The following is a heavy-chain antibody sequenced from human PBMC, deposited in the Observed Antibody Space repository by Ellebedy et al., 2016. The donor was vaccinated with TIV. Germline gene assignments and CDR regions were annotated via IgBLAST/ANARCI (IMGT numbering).Heavy chain of an antibody. CDR1: GFTFSGYW. D-gene: IGHD3-22*01. CDR3: ALFCYDTSGYTDSFGY. V-gene: IGHV3-74*01. Sequence: GESLKISCAASGFTFSGYWMHWVRQAPGKGLVWVSRINSDGSSTSFADSVKGRFTVSRDNAKNTLYLQMNSLRAEDTAVYYCALFCYDTSGYTDSFGYWGQGTLVTVSS. J-gene: IGHJ4*02. CDR2: INSDGSST.